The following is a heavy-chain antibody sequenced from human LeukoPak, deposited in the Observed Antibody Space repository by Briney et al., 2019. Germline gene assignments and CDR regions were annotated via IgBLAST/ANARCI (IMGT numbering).Heavy chain of an antibody. V-gene: IGHV1-2*02. CDR2: INPNSGGT. D-gene: IGHD5-18*01. CDR3: ARDLYSYGSDKIPEDAFDI. J-gene: IGHJ3*02. CDR1: GYTFTSYA. Sequence: GASVKVSCKASGYTFTSYAMHWVRQAPGQRLEWMGWINPNSGGTNYAQKFQGRVTMTRDTSISTAYMELSRLRSDDTAVYYCARDLYSYGSDKIPEDAFDIWGQGTMVTVSS.